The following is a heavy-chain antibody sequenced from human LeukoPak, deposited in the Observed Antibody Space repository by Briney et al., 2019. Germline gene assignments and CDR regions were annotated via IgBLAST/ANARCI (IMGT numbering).Heavy chain of an antibody. J-gene: IGHJ4*02. CDR1: GGTFSSHG. CDR2: IIPMFGTT. D-gene: IGHD3-22*01. V-gene: IGHV1-69*05. CDR3: ARRWPHSSGYYLFDY. Sequence: SVKVSCKGSGGTFSSHGLSWMRQAPGQGLEWMGGIIPMFGTTNYAQKFQGRVTITTDIFTDTAYMELSSLRPEDTAVYYCARRWPHSSGYYLFDYWGQGTLVTVSS.